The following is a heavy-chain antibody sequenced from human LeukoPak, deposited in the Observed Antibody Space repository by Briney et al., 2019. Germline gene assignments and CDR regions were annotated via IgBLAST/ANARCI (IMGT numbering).Heavy chain of an antibody. Sequence: GGSLRLSCAASGFTFSSYGMHWVRQAPGKGLEWVAGIWYDGSKKYYADSLKGRFTISRDNSKNTFFLQMNSLRAEDTAVYYCARVTNTSTWGLDCWGQGTLVTVSS. J-gene: IGHJ4*02. CDR2: IWYDGSKK. V-gene: IGHV3-33*01. CDR3: ARVTNTSTWGLDC. D-gene: IGHD6-13*01. CDR1: GFTFSSYG.